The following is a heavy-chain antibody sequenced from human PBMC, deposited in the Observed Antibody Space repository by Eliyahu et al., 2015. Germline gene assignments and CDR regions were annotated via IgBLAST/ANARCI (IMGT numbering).Heavy chain of an antibody. Sequence: IRQPAGKGLEWIGRVYPNGNTNYNPSLKSRLTLSVDTFKRQFSLRLTSVTAADTGVYYCVRVPSGSLGWFDPWGQGILVTVSS. CDR2: VYPNGNT. CDR3: VRVPSGSLGWFDP. J-gene: IGHJ5*02. D-gene: IGHD1-26*01. V-gene: IGHV4-4*07.